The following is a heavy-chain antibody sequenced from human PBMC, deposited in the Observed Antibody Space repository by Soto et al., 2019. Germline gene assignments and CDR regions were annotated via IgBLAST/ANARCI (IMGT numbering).Heavy chain of an antibody. Sequence: QVQLVQSGAEVKTPGSSLKVSCKVSGSRFSNYVISWVRQAPGHGLEWLGRIIPIFNSTKYAQNFQGRVTITADKSTSTASLELSSLRTEDTAMYYCAKDRYSGTYPTDFDYWGQGSLVTVSS. CDR3: AKDRYSGTYPTDFDY. D-gene: IGHD1-26*01. J-gene: IGHJ4*02. CDR1: GSRFSNYV. CDR2: IIPIFNST. V-gene: IGHV1-69*06.